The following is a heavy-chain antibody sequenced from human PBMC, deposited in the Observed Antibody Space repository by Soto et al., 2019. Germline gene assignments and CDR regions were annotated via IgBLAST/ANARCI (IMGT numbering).Heavy chain of an antibody. CDR3: ARAEDYDFWSGPPKYFDN. J-gene: IGHJ4*02. Sequence: GWSLRLSCATSGFTFMSYWMTWVRQAPGKGPEWVANIKPDGSEKQYVDSVKGRFTVSRDNAKKSLDLQMNSLRVEDTAVYYCARAEDYDFWSGPPKYFDNWGQGTQVTVSS. D-gene: IGHD3-3*01. CDR1: GFTFMSYW. CDR2: IKPDGSEK. V-gene: IGHV3-7*03.